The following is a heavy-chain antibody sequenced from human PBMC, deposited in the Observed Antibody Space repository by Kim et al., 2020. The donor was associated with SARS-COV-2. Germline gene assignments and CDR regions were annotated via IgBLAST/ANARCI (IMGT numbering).Heavy chain of an antibody. CDR3: ARMGATVTTYRPGRGYYYYYYMDV. D-gene: IGHD4-17*01. J-gene: IGHJ6*03. CDR2: INHSGST. V-gene: IGHV4-34*01. CDR1: GGSFSGYY. Sequence: SETLSLTCAVYGGSFSGYYWSWIRQPPGKGLEWIGEINHSGSTNYNPSLKSRVTISVDTSKNQFSLKLSSVTAADTAVYYCARMGATVTTYRPGRGYYYYYYMDVWGKGTTVTVSS.